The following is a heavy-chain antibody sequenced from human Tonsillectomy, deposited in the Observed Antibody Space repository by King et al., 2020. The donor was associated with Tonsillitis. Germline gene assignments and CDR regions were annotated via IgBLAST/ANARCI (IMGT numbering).Heavy chain of an antibody. V-gene: IGHV4-39*01. CDR2: IYYSGST. D-gene: IGHD3-3*01. CDR1: GGSISSSSYY. Sequence: VQLQESGPGLVKPSETLSLTCTVSGGSISSSSYYWGWIRQPPGKGLEWIGSIYYSGSTYYNPSLKSRVTISVDTSKNQFSLKLSSVTAADTAVYYCARHLTIFGGGDYFDYWGQGTLVTVSS. CDR3: ARHLTIFGGGDYFDY. J-gene: IGHJ4*02.